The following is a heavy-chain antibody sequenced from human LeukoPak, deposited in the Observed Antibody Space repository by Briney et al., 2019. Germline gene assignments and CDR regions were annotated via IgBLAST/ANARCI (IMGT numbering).Heavy chain of an antibody. CDR2: INYSGST. Sequence: SETRSLTCTVSGGSISSYYWSWIRQPPGKGLEWIGYINYSGSTYYNPSLKSRVTISVDTSKNQFSLRLSSVTAADTALYYCAYSGSYGHLGYWGQGIPVTVSS. CDR3: AYSGSYGHLGY. J-gene: IGHJ4*02. CDR1: GGSISSYY. D-gene: IGHD1-26*01. V-gene: IGHV4-59*04.